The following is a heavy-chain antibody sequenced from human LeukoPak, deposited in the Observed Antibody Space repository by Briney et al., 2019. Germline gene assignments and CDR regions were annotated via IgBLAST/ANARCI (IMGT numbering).Heavy chain of an antibody. V-gene: IGHV4-4*07. CDR1: GGSISSYY. J-gene: IGHJ6*02. Sequence: SETLSLTCTVSGGSISSYYWSWIRQPAGKGLEWIGRIYTSGSTNYNPSLKSRVTKSVDTSKNQFSLKLSSVTAADTAVYYCARDYDFWSSNYYGMDVWGQGTTVTVSS. CDR3: ARDYDFWSSNYYGMDV. CDR2: IYTSGST. D-gene: IGHD3-3*01.